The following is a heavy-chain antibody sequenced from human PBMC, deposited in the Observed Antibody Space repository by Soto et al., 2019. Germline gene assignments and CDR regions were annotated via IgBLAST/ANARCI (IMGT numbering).Heavy chain of an antibody. V-gene: IGHV1-69*01. J-gene: IGHJ4*02. CDR2: IIPMFGTA. D-gene: IGHD3-22*01. Sequence: QVQLVQSGAEVRKPGSSVKASCKASGGTFSRHAISWVRQAPGQGLEWMGGIIPMFGTANHAQKFQGRVTIIADESTSTAYMELSSLKSEDTAIYYCARGWGYDSSDYYYAYWGQGTVVIVSS. CDR1: GGTFSRHA. CDR3: ARGWGYDSSDYYYAY.